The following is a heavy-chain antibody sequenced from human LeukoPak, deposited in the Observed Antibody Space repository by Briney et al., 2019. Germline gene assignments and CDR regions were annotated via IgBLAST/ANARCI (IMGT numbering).Heavy chain of an antibody. CDR1: GGSFSGYY. D-gene: IGHD3-9*01. CDR2: INHSGST. CDR3: ARVMYYDILTGYYSEGGGYYFDY. Sequence: SETLSLTCAVYGGSFSGYYWSWIRQPPGKGLEWIGEINHSGSTNYNPSLKSRVTISVDTSKNQFSLKLSSVTAADTAVYYCARVMYYDILTGYYSEGGGYYFDYWGQGTLVTVSS. J-gene: IGHJ4*02. V-gene: IGHV4-34*01.